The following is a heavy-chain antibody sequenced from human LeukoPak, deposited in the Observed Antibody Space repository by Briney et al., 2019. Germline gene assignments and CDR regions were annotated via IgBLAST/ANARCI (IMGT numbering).Heavy chain of an antibody. J-gene: IGHJ4*02. CDR2: IYYSGST. V-gene: IGHV4-61*01. Sequence: SETLSLTCTVSGGSISSSSYYWSWIRQPPGKGLEWIGYIYYSGSTNYNPSLKSRVTISVDTSKNQFSLKLSSVTAADTAVYYCARERFGWFFDYWGQGTLVTVSS. D-gene: IGHD3-10*01. CDR1: GGSISSSSYY. CDR3: ARERFGWFFDY.